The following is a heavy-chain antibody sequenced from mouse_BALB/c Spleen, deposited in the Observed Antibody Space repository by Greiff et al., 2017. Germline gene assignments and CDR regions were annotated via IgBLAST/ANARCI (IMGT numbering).Heavy chain of an antibody. D-gene: IGHD1-1*01. CDR2: ISSGSSTI. CDR1: GFTFSSFG. Sequence: EVKLVESGGGLVQPGGSRKLSCAASGFTFSSFGMHWVRQAPEKGLEWVAYISSGSSTIYYADTVKGRFTISRDNPKNTLFLQMTSLRSEDTAMYYCARDYYYGSSYDYAMDYWGQGTSVTVSS. V-gene: IGHV5-17*02. CDR3: ARDYYYGSSYDYAMDY. J-gene: IGHJ4*01.